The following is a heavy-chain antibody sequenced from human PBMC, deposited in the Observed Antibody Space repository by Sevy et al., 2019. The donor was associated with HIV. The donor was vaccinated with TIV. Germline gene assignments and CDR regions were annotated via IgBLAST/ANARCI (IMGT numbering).Heavy chain of an antibody. CDR2: VYHSGTT. J-gene: IGHJ4*02. V-gene: IGHV4-4*02. D-gene: IGHD3-22*01. CDR3: ARRFYYDSSTHYQYYFDY. Sequence: SETLSLTCDVSGGSISSTNWWSWVRQPPGKGLEWIGEVYHSGTTNYNPSLKRRVTMSVDKSKNQFSLKLSSVTAADTALYYCARRFYYDSSTHYQYYFDYWGQGTLVTVCS. CDR1: GGSISSTNW.